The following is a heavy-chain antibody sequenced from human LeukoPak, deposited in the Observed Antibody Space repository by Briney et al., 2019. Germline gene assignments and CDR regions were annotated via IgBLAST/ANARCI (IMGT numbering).Heavy chain of an antibody. Sequence: PGGSLRLSCAASGFTVSTNYMSWVRQAPGKGLEWVSVIYSGGSTYYADSVKGRFTISRDNSKNTLYLQMNSLRAEDTAVYYCARDSYYDSSGYYKYAFDFWGPGTMVTVSS. D-gene: IGHD3-22*01. CDR3: ARDSYYDSSGYYKYAFDF. V-gene: IGHV3-66*01. CDR1: GFTVSTNY. J-gene: IGHJ3*01. CDR2: IYSGGST.